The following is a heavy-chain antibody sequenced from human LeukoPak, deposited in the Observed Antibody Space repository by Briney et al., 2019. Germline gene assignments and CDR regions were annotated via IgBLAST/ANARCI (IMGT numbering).Heavy chain of an antibody. Sequence: ASVKVSCKASGYTFTSYYMHWVRQAPGQGLEWMGIINPSGGSTSYAQKFQGRVTMTRGTSTSTVYMELSSLRSEDTAVYYCARESHPYDSSGYYYPWGQGTLVTVSS. CDR1: GYTFTSYY. D-gene: IGHD3-22*01. J-gene: IGHJ5*02. V-gene: IGHV1-46*01. CDR3: ARESHPYDSSGYYYP. CDR2: INPSGGST.